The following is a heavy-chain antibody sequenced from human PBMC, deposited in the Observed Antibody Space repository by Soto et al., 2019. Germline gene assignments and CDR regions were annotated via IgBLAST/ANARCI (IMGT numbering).Heavy chain of an antibody. CDR3: ARDRLAYCGGDCRSGFDY. CDR2: INPNSGGT. Sequence: ASVKVSCTASGYTFTGYYIHWVRQAPGQGLEWMGWINPNSGGTNYAQKFQGWVTMTRDTSISTAYMELSRLRSDDTAVYYCARDRLAYCGGDCRSGFDYWGQGTLVTVSS. CDR1: GYTFTGYY. J-gene: IGHJ4*02. V-gene: IGHV1-2*04. D-gene: IGHD2-21*02.